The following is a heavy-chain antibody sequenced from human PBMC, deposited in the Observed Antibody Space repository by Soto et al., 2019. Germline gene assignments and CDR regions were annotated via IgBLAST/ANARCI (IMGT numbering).Heavy chain of an antibody. CDR2: MNPNSGNT. V-gene: IGHV1-8*01. D-gene: IGHD6-13*01. CDR1: GYTFTSYD. Sequence: ASVKVSCKASGYTFTSYDINWVRQATGQGLEWMGWMNPNSGNTGYAQKFQGRVTMTRNTSISTAYMELSSLRSEDTAVYYCAIYSSSWYKTYYYMDVWGKGTTVTVS. CDR3: AIYSSSWYKTYYYMDV. J-gene: IGHJ6*03.